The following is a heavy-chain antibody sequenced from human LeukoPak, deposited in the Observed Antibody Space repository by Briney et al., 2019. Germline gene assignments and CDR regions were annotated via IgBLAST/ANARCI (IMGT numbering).Heavy chain of an antibody. CDR1: GFMFSNFA. CDR2: IYYSGGNT. D-gene: IGHD2-2*01. Sequence: GGSLRLSCAASGFMFSNFAMSWVRQAPGKGLEWVSTIYYSGGNTYSADSVKGRFTISRDNAKNTLYLQMNSLRAEATAVYYCAKDQGQAVVPRRFDNWGQGALVTVSS. V-gene: IGHV3-23*01. CDR3: AKDQGQAVVPRRFDN. J-gene: IGHJ4*02.